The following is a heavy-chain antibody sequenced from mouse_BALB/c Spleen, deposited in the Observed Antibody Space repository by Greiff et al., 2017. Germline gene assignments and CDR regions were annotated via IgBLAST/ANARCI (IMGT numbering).Heavy chain of an antibody. Sequence: EVKLMESGGGLVTPGGSLKLSCAASGFTFSDYYMYWVRQTPEKRLEWVATISDGGSYTYYPDSVKGRFTISRDNAKNNLYLQMSSLKSEDTAMYYCARGLLLYYFDYWGQGTTLTVSS. CDR2: ISDGGSYT. CDR3: ARGLLLYYFDY. D-gene: IGHD1-1*01. CDR1: GFTFSDYY. J-gene: IGHJ2*01. V-gene: IGHV5-4*02.